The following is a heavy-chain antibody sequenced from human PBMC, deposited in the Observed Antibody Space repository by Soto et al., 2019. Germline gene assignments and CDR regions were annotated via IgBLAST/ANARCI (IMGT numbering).Heavy chain of an antibody. V-gene: IGHV4-34*01. J-gene: IGHJ4*02. CDR2: INHSGST. D-gene: IGHD2-2*01. Sequence: SETLSLTCAVYGGSFSGYYWSWIRQPPGKGLEWIGEINHSGSTNYNPSLKSRVTISVDTSKNQFSLRLSSVTAADTAVYHCANRRCSTSFFDYWGQGTLVTVSS. CDR1: GGSFSGYY. CDR3: ANRRCSTSFFDY.